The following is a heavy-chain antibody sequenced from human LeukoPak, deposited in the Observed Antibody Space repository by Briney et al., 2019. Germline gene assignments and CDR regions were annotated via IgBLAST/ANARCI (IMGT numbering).Heavy chain of an antibody. V-gene: IGHV1-69*05. CDR1: GGTFSSYA. CDR3: ARDKAVTTELTQYFQH. D-gene: IGHD4-11*01. J-gene: IGHJ1*01. CDR2: IIPIFGTA. Sequence: SVKVSCKASGGTFSSYAISWVRQAPGQGLEWMGGIIPIFGTANYAQKFQGRVTITTDTSTSTAYMELRSPTSDDTAVYYCARDKAVTTELTQYFQHWGQGTLVTVSS.